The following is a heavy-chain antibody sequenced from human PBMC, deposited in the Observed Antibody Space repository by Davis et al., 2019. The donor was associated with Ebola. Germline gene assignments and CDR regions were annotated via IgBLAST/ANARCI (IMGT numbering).Heavy chain of an antibody. V-gene: IGHV4-39*07. CDR1: GGSISSSSYY. CDR2: IYYSGST. CDR3: ARVPYCSSTSCFMYYYGMDV. J-gene: IGHJ6*02. Sequence: SETLSLTCTVPGGSISSSSYYWGWIRQPPGKGLEWIGNIYYSGSTYYNPSLKSRVTISVDTSKNQFSLKLSSVTAADTAVYYCARVPYCSSTSCFMYYYGMDVWGQGTTVTVSS. D-gene: IGHD2-2*01.